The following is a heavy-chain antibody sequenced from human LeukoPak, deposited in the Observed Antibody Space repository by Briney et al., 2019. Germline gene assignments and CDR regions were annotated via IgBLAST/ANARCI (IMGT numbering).Heavy chain of an antibody. J-gene: IGHJ5*02. CDR2: INHSGST. D-gene: IGHD3-10*01. CDR3: ARDRVFSYYGSGPPFDP. Sequence: PSETLSLTCTVSGGSISSNTYYWGWIRQPPGKGLEWIGEINHSGSTNYNPSLKSRVTMSVDTSKNQFSLKLSSVTAADTAVYYCARDRVFSYYGSGPPFDPWGQGTLVTVSS. V-gene: IGHV4-39*07. CDR1: GGSISSNTYY.